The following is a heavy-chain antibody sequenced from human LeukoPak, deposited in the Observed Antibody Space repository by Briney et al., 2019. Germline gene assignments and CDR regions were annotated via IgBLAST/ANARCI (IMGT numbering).Heavy chain of an antibody. V-gene: IGHV1-18*01. CDR2: ISAYNGNT. CDR1: GYTFTNYG. CDR3: AREGYFGSGIDYYYGMDV. D-gene: IGHD3-10*01. J-gene: IGHJ6*02. Sequence: ASVKVSCKTSGYTFTNYGLSWVRQAPGQGLEWMGWISAYNGNTNYAQKLQGRVTMTTDTSTSTAYMELRSLRSDDTAVYYCAREGYFGSGIDYYYGMDVWGQGTKVTVS.